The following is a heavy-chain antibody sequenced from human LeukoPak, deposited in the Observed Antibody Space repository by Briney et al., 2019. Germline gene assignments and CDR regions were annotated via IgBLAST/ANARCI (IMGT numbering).Heavy chain of an antibody. CDR3: ARDTNTKQLPKYYFDY. CDR2: MNPNSGNT. Sequence: ASVKVSCKASGYTFTSYDINWVRQATGQGLEWMGWMNPNSGNTGYAAKFQGRVTMTRNTSISTAYMELSRLTPDDTAVYYCARDTNTKQLPKYYFDYWGQGTLVTVSS. J-gene: IGHJ4*02. CDR1: GYTFTSYD. V-gene: IGHV1-8*01. D-gene: IGHD4-23*01.